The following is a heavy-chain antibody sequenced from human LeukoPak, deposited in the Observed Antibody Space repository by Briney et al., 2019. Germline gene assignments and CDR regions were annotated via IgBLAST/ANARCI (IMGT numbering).Heavy chain of an antibody. Sequence: GGSLRLSCAASGFTFSNFAMMWVRQAPGTGLQWISAIAYTGETTYYADSVKGRFTISRDNAKNSLYLQMNSLRAEDTAVYYCARDRGSYYEFDYWGQGTLVTVSS. CDR3: ARDRGSYYEFDY. CDR2: IAYTGETT. V-gene: IGHV3-23*01. D-gene: IGHD1-26*01. J-gene: IGHJ4*02. CDR1: GFTFSNFA.